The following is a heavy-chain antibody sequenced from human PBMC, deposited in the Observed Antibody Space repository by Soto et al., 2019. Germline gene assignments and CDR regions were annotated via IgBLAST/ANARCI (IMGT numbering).Heavy chain of an antibody. D-gene: IGHD3-22*01. CDR1: GVTFSSYA. CDR2: IIPIFGTA. J-gene: IGHJ4*02. Sequence: SVNVSSNASGVTFSSYAISWVRQAPGQGLEWMGGIIPIFGTANYAQKLQGRVTMTTDTSTSTAYMELRSLRSDDTAVYYCARDGDYYDSSGFDYWGQGTLVTVSS. CDR3: ARDGDYYDSSGFDY. V-gene: IGHV1-69*05.